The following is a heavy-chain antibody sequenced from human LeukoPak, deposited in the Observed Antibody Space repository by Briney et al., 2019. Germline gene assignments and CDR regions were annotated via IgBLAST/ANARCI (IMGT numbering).Heavy chain of an antibody. Sequence: ASVKVSCKASGYTFTGYYMHWVRQAPGQGLEWMGWINPNSGGTNYAQKFQGRVTMTRDTSISTAYMELSRLRSDDTAVYYCARDPQYYYDSKNAFDIWGQGIMVTVSS. CDR2: INPNSGGT. V-gene: IGHV1-2*02. J-gene: IGHJ3*02. CDR1: GYTFTGYY. CDR3: ARDPQYYYDSKNAFDI. D-gene: IGHD3-22*01.